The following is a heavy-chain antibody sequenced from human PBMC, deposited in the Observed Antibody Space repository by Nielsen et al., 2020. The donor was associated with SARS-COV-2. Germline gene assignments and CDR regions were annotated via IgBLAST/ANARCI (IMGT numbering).Heavy chain of an antibody. Sequence: GESLKISCAASGFTFDDYGMSWVRQAPGKGLEWVSGINWNGGSTGYADSVKGRFTISRDNAKNSLYLQMNSLRDEDTAVYYCAREGGYYDSSGYYYYYYGMDVWGQGTTVTVSS. V-gene: IGHV3-20*04. CDR3: AREGGYYDSSGYYYYYYGMDV. CDR1: GFTFDDYG. J-gene: IGHJ6*02. D-gene: IGHD3-22*01. CDR2: INWNGGST.